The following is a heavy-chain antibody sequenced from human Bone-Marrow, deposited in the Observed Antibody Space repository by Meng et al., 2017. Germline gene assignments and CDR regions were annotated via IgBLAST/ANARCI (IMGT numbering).Heavy chain of an antibody. V-gene: IGHV3-7*01. Sequence: GESLKISCAVSGFTFSNYWMTWLRQSPGKGLEWVANINEDAREKHYLDSVEGRFTISRDNAKNSLYLQMNSLRAEDTAVYYCARDRFGVVISGSYRYFDLWGRGTLVTVSS. CDR1: GFTFSNYW. J-gene: IGHJ2*01. CDR2: INEDAREK. CDR3: ARDRFGVVISGSYRYFDL. D-gene: IGHD3-3*01.